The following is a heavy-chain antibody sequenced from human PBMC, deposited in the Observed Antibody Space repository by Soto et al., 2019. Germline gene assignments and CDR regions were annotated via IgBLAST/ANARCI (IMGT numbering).Heavy chain of an antibody. J-gene: IGHJ4*02. CDR1: GGSISIGGYS. CDR3: ARGQLWLSY. CDR2: IYHSGST. D-gene: IGHD5-18*01. V-gene: IGHV4-30-2*01. Sequence: SETLSRTCAVSGGSISIGGYSWSWIRQPPGKGLEWIGYIYHSGSTYYNPSLKSRVTISVDRSKNQFSLKLSSVTAADTAVYYCARGQLWLSYWGQGTLVTVPS.